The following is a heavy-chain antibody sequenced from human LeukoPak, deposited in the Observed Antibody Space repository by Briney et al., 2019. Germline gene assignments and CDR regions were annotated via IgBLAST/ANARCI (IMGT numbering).Heavy chain of an antibody. D-gene: IGHD6-13*01. CDR1: GGSIIGFY. Sequence: PSETLSLTCTVSGGSIIGFYWSWIGQPPGKDLDWIGYIHYSGNTNYNPSLKSRVTISVDTSKNQFSLNLNSVAAAYTAVYYCARGMAAAGDPDWFDPWGQGALVTVSS. CDR2: IHYSGNT. CDR3: ARGMAAAGDPDWFDP. V-gene: IGHV4-59*01. J-gene: IGHJ5*02.